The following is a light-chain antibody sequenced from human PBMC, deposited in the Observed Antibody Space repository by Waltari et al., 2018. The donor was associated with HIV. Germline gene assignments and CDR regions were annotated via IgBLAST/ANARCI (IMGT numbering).Light chain of an antibody. V-gene: IGKV1-12*01. CDR1: RDINTW. J-gene: IGKJ4*01. CDR2: AAS. CDR3: QQANSFPIT. Sequence: DTQLTQSPSSVSASVGDSVSITCRSSRDINTWFAWYQQKPGKAPNLLIYAASRLQRGVPSMFSGSGSGTNFTLTISSLQPEDFATYYCQQANSFPITFGGGTKVEI.